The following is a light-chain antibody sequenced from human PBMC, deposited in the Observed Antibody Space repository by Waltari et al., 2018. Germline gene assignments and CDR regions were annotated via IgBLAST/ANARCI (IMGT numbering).Light chain of an antibody. CDR2: HAS. CDR1: QSISKY. Sequence: EIVLTQSPGTLSLSPGERATLSCRASQSISKYLAWYQQKPGQAPSLLIYHASSRAAGIPDRFSGRGSWTDVSLIISRLVAEEFAVDYCQQYESLPVTFGQGTKVEIK. V-gene: IGKV3-20*01. CDR3: QQYESLPVT. J-gene: IGKJ1*01.